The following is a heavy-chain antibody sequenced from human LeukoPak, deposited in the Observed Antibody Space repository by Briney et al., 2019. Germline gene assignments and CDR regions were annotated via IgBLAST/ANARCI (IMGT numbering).Heavy chain of an antibody. CDR1: GYSISSGYY. D-gene: IGHD2-2*01. CDR3: ARAGTIPAAIGFDP. Sequence: SETLSLTCTVSGYSISSGYYWGWIRQPPGKGLEWIGSIYHSGSTYYNTSLKSRVTISVDTSKNQFSLKLSSVTAADTAVYYCARAGTIPAAIGFDPWGQGTLVTVSS. J-gene: IGHJ5*02. V-gene: IGHV4-38-2*02. CDR2: IYHSGST.